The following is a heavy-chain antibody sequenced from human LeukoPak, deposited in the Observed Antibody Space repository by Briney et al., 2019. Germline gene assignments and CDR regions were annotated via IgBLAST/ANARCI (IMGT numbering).Heavy chain of an antibody. J-gene: IGHJ6*03. CDR1: GYTYTGYY. Sequence: GASVKVSCKASGYTYTGYYMHWVRQASGQGLEWMGWINPNSGGTNYAQKFQGRVTMTRDTSISTAYMELSRLRSDDTAVYYCARVSGTELFYYYYYMDVWGKGTTVTVSS. CDR3: ARVSGTELFYYYYYMDV. CDR2: INPNSGGT. D-gene: IGHD1-7*01. V-gene: IGHV1-2*02.